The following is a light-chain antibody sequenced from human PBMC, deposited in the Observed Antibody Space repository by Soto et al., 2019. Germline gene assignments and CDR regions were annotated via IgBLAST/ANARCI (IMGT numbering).Light chain of an antibody. Sequence: QLVLTQPPSASGTPGQRVSISCSGSSSNIGSNAVHWYQQFPGTAPRLLIYRDNQRPSGVPDRFSGSKSGTSASLVISGLQSEDEADYYCAAWNDRPYLWVFGGGTQLTVL. CDR2: RDN. V-gene: IGLV1-44*01. CDR1: SSNIGSNA. CDR3: AAWNDRPYLWV. J-gene: IGLJ3*02.